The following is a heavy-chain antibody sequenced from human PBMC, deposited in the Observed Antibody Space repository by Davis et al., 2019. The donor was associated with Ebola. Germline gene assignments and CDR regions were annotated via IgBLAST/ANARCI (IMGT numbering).Heavy chain of an antibody. V-gene: IGHV4-39*01. Sequence: MPSETLSLTCTVSGGSISSSSYYWGWIRQPPGKGLERIGSIYYSGTTYYNPSLKSRVTISVDTSKNQFSLKLSSVTAADTAVYYCARVRSYTWFDPWGQGTLVTVSS. J-gene: IGHJ5*02. CDR1: GGSISSSSYY. D-gene: IGHD1-26*01. CDR2: IYYSGTT. CDR3: ARVRSYTWFDP.